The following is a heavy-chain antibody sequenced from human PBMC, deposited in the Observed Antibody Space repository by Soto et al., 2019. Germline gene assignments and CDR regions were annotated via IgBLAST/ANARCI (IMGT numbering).Heavy chain of an antibody. Sequence: SETLSLTCTVSGDSVSSGDYYWTWMRQPPGKGLQWIGYVYYSGSTNYNPSLKSRVTISVDTSKNQFSLKLRSVTAGDAAVYYCARVPVDTYMIYWFDPWGQGTLVTVSS. CDR1: GDSVSSGDYY. CDR3: ARVPVDTYMIYWFDP. D-gene: IGHD5-18*01. V-gene: IGHV4-61*08. J-gene: IGHJ5*02. CDR2: VYYSGST.